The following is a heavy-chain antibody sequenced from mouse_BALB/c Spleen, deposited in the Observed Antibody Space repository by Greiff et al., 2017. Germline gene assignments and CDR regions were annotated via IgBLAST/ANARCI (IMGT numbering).Heavy chain of an antibody. J-gene: IGHJ3*01. Sequence: EVKLQESGPGLVKPSQSLSLTCTVTGYSITSDYAWNWIRQFPGNKLEWMGYISYSGSTSYNPSLKSRISITRDTSKNQFFLQLNSVTTEDTATYYCARREYGNYDWFAYWGQGTLVTVSA. D-gene: IGHD2-10*02. CDR3: ARREYGNYDWFAY. CDR2: ISYSGST. CDR1: GYSITSDYA. V-gene: IGHV3-2*02.